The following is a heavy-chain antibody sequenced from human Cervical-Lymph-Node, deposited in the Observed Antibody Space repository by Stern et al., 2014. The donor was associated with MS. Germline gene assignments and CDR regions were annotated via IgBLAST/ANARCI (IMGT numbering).Heavy chain of an antibody. Sequence: VQLVQSGAEVKKPGASVKVSCKASGYTFTNHGISWVRQAPGQGLTWMGWITPYNGNTKYAQSFQGRVTMTTDTSTSTAYMELRSLRSDDTAVYYCARESPYSDSSDDSWGQGTLVIVSS. CDR1: GYTFTNHG. CDR3: ARESPYSDSSDDS. CDR2: ITPYNGNT. J-gene: IGHJ4*02. V-gene: IGHV1-18*01. D-gene: IGHD1-26*01.